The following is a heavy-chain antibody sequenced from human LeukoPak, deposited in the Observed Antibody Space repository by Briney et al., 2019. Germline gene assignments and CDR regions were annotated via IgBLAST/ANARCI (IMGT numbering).Heavy chain of an antibody. Sequence: SEALSLTCTVSGGSISRSSNYWGWIRQPPGKGLEWIGHIYYSGITYNNPSLKSRLTISIDTSKNQFSLKLYSVTAADTAIYYCASLIAVWSWFAPWGQGTLVTVSS. CDR1: GGSISRSSNY. CDR3: ASLIAVWSWFAP. CDR2: IYYSGIT. J-gene: IGHJ5*02. V-gene: IGHV4-39*07. D-gene: IGHD6-19*01.